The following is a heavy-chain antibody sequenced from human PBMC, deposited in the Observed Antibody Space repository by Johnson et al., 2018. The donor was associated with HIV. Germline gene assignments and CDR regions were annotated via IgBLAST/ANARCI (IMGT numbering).Heavy chain of an antibody. CDR2: INWNAGSI. CDR1: GFTFDDYA. CDR3: AKEEPGRWELLIWAAFDM. Sequence: VPLVESGGGVVRRGGSLRLSCAASGFTFDDYAMSWVRQAPGKRLEWAPGINWNAGSIASADSVKGRFTISRDNSKNTLYLQINSLRAEDTAVYYCAKEEPGRWELLIWAAFDMWGQGTMVTVSS. D-gene: IGHD4-23*01. J-gene: IGHJ3*02. V-gene: IGHV3-20*04.